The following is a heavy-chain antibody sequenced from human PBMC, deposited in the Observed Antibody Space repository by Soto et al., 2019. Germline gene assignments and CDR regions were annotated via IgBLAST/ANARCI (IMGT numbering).Heavy chain of an antibody. J-gene: IGHJ6*02. CDR3: ASRGYSYGFSLGMDV. Sequence: QVQLQESGPGLVKPSQTLSLTCTVSGGSISSGGYYWSWLRQHPGKGLEWVGYIYYSGSTYYNPSLKSRVTISVYTSKNQFSLKLSSVTAADTAVYYCASRGYSYGFSLGMDVWGQGTTVTFSS. CDR2: IYYSGST. CDR1: GGSISSGGYY. V-gene: IGHV4-31*03. D-gene: IGHD5-18*01.